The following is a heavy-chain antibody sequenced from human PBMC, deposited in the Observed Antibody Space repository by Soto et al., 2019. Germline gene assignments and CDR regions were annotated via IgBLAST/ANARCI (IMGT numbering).Heavy chain of an antibody. CDR2: IIPTFGTA. J-gene: IGHJ4*02. CDR1: GGTFSSYD. V-gene: IGHV1-69*01. CDR3: ARGAVRDTFLRHPRNFDY. Sequence: QVQLVQSGAEVKKPGSSVKVSCKASGGTFSSYDISWVRQAPGQGLEWRGGIIPTFGTANYAQKFQGRVTITADESTRPAYMGMSSVRSEDTAVYYCARGAVRDTFLRHPRNFDYWGQGTLVTVSS. D-gene: IGHD1-26*01.